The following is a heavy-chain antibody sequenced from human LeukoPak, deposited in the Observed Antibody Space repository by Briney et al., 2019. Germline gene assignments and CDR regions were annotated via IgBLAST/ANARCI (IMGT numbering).Heavy chain of an antibody. Sequence: GGSLRLSCAASGFTFSSYGMHWVRRAPGKGLEWVAVIWYDGSNKYYADSVKGRFTISRDNSKNTLYLQMNSLRAEDTAVYYCARAPHYGDYGVFFDYWGQGTLVTVSS. V-gene: IGHV3-33*01. CDR2: IWYDGSNK. J-gene: IGHJ4*02. CDR3: ARAPHYGDYGVFFDY. CDR1: GFTFSSYG. D-gene: IGHD4-17*01.